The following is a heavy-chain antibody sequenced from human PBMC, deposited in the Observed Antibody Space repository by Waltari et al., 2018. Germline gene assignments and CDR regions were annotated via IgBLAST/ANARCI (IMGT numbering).Heavy chain of an antibody. CDR1: GFTFRSYS. CDR3: AGSSWYGSDAFDI. CDR2: ISSISSYI. V-gene: IGHV3-21*01. Sequence: EVQLVESGGGLVKPGGSLRVSCAASGFTFRSYSMNWVRPAAGKGLEWVPSISSISSYIYYADSVKGRFTISRDNAKNSLYLQMNSLRAEDTAVYYCAGSSWYGSDAFDIWGQGTMVTVSS. D-gene: IGHD6-13*01. J-gene: IGHJ3*02.